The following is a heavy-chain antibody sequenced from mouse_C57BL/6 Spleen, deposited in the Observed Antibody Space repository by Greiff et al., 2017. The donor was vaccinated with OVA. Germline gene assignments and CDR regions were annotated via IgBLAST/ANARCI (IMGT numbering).Heavy chain of an antibody. CDR2: IYPGGGYT. J-gene: IGHJ4*01. Sequence: QVQLQQSGAELVRPGTSVKMSCKASGYTFTNYWIGWAKQRPGHGLEWIGDIYPGGGYTNYNEKFKGKATLTADKSSSTAYMQFSSLTSEDSAIYDCARTGYDLGGYAMDYWGQGTSVTVSS. D-gene: IGHD2-3*01. CDR3: ARTGYDLGGYAMDY. CDR1: GYTFTNYW. V-gene: IGHV1-63*01.